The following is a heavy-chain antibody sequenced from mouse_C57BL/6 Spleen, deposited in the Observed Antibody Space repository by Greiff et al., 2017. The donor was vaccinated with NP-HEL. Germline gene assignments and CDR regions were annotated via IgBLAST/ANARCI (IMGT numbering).Heavy chain of an antibody. CDR1: GFTFSSYA. Sequence: DVQLVESGGGLVKPGGSLKLSCAASGFTFSSYAMSWVRQTPEKRLEWVATISDGGSYTYYPDNVKGRFTISRDNAKNNLYLQMSHLKSEDTAMYYCARDNWDGGYFDYWGQGTTLTVSS. CDR3: ARDNWDGGYFDY. J-gene: IGHJ2*01. CDR2: ISDGGSYT. D-gene: IGHD4-1*01. V-gene: IGHV5-4*01.